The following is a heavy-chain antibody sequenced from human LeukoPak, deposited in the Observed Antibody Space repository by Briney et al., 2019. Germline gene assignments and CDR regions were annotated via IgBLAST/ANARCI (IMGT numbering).Heavy chain of an antibody. V-gene: IGHV1-2*02. CDR1: GYTFTGHY. CDR2: INPNSGGT. Sequence: ASVKVSCKASGYTFTGHYMHWVRQAPGQGLEWMGWINPNSGGTNYAQKFQGRVTMTRDTSISTAYMELSRLRSDDTAVYYCARTLELGKVWFDPWGQGTLVTVSS. D-gene: IGHD7-27*01. CDR3: ARTLELGKVWFDP. J-gene: IGHJ5*02.